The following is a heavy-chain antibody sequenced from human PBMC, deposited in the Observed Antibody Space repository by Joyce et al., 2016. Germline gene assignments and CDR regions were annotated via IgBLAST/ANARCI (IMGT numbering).Heavy chain of an antibody. J-gene: IGHJ6*02. Sequence: QLVESGGGVVKAGGSLRLSCEASGSTFSSSSMGWFRQAPGKGLEWVAAISATSYYIFHAETVRGRFTVSRDNAKKTLYLQMNSLRAEDSAVFYCARGGISYYYAMDVWGQGTTVTVSS. D-gene: IGHD3-16*01. CDR3: ARGGISYYYAMDV. CDR1: GSTFSSSS. CDR2: ISATSYYI. V-gene: IGHV3-21*01.